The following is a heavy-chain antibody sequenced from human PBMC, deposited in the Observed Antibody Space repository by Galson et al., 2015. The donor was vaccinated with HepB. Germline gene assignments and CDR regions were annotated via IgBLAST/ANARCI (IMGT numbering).Heavy chain of an antibody. CDR1: GFSFTNSW. CDR3: ARLVDGYKDY. Sequence: AEVKKPGESLKISCKGFGFSFTNSWIGWVRQMPGKGLEWMGIIYPGESETRFGPSFQGQVSFSVDRSTSTAYLHWNSLKASDTAIYYCARLVDGYKDYWGQGTLVTVSS. J-gene: IGHJ4*02. D-gene: IGHD5-24*01. V-gene: IGHV5-51*01. CDR2: IYPGESET.